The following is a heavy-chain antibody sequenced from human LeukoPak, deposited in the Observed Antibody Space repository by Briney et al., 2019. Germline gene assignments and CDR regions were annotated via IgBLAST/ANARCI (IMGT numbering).Heavy chain of an antibody. J-gene: IGHJ4*02. V-gene: IGHV4-34*01. D-gene: IGHD3-3*01. CDR1: GGSFSGYY. CDR3: ARHWRANSLNFDY. CDR2: INHSGST. Sequence: PSETLSLTCAVYGGSFSGYYWSWIRQPPGKGLEWIGEINHSGSTNYNPSLKSRVTISVDTSKNQFSLKLSSVTAADTAVYYCARHWRANSLNFDYWGQGTLVTVSS.